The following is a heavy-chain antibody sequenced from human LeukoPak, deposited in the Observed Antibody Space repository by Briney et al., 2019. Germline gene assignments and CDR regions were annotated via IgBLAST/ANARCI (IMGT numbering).Heavy chain of an antibody. CDR2: MNPNSGNT. V-gene: IGHV1-8*02. CDR3: ARDYRGYCSSTSCQDYGMDV. CDR1: GGTFSSYA. D-gene: IGHD2-2*01. Sequence: ASVKVSCKASGGTFSSYAISWVRQAPGQGLEWMGWMNPNSGNTGYAQKFQGRVTMTRNTSISTAYMELSSLRSEDTAVYYCARDYRGYCSSTSCQDYGMDVWGQGTTVTVSS. J-gene: IGHJ6*02.